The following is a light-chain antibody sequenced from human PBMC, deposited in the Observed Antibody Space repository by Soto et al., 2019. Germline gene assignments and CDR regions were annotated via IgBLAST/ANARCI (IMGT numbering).Light chain of an antibody. CDR2: EVV. V-gene: IGLV2-8*01. CDR1: KNDVGFYDF. Sequence: QSALTQPPSASGSSGQPVTISCTGTKNDVGFYDFVSWYQHHPGKAPRLIIYEVVQRPSGVPDRFSGSKSGNTASLTVSGLQAADEADYFCKSYAGSNTYVFGSGTKLTVL. J-gene: IGLJ1*01. CDR3: KSYAGSNTYV.